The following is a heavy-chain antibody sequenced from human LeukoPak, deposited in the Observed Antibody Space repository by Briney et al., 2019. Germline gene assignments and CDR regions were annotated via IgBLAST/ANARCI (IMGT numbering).Heavy chain of an antibody. Sequence: SETLSLTCAVYGGSFSGYYWSWIRQPPGKGLEWIGEINHSGSTYYNPSLKSRVTISVDTSKNQFSLKLSSVTAADTAVYYCARNPTAMVMYNWFDPWGQGTLVTVSS. CDR1: GGSFSGYY. CDR2: INHSGST. J-gene: IGHJ5*02. CDR3: ARNPTAMVMYNWFDP. D-gene: IGHD5-18*01. V-gene: IGHV4-34*01.